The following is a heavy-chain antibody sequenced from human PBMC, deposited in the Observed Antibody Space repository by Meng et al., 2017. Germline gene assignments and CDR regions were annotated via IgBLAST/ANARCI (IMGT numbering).Heavy chain of an antibody. CDR3: ARVGVGAPFDY. Sequence: QVQLVQSGAEVKMPGASVKVSCKVSGYTFIGHYLHWVRQAPGQGLEWMGWINPNSGGTSCAQKFQGRVTMTWDTSVSTAFMELTRLKSDDAALYYCARVGVGAPFDYWGQGTLVTVSS. V-gene: IGHV1-2*02. D-gene: IGHD3-16*01. J-gene: IGHJ4*02. CDR1: GYTFIGHY. CDR2: INPNSGGT.